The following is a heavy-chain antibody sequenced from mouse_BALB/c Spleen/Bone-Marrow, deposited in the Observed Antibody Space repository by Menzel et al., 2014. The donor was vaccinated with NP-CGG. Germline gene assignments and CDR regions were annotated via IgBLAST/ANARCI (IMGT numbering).Heavy chain of an antibody. CDR3: ARGGARATGWFAY. CDR1: GYSITSDYA. J-gene: IGHJ3*01. CDR2: ISYSGST. Sequence: QLQQSGPGLVKPSQSLSLTRTVTGYSITSDYACTWIRQFPGNKLEWMGYISYSGSTSYNPSLKSRISITRDTSKNQFFLQLNSVTTEDTATYYCARGGARATGWFAYWGQGTLVTVSA. V-gene: IGHV3-2*02. D-gene: IGHD3-1*01.